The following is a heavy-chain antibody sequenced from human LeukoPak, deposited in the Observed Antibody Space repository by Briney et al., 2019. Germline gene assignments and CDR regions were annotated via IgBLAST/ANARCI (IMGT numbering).Heavy chain of an antibody. D-gene: IGHD2-2*01. V-gene: IGHV3-33*01. CDR2: IWYDGSNK. J-gene: IGHJ6*02. CDR1: GFTFSSYG. Sequence: GGSLRLSCAASGFTFSSYGMHWVRQAPGKGLEWVAVIWYDGSNKYYADSVKGRFTISRDNSKNTLYLQMNSLRAEDTAVYYCARGTSHSYGMDVWGQGTTVTVSS. CDR3: ARGTSHSYGMDV.